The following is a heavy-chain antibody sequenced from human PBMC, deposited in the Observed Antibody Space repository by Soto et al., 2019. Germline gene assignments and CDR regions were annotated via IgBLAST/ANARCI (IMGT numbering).Heavy chain of an antibody. J-gene: IGHJ6*02. CDR1: GGSMSRGGQS. CDR2: IYYTGST. CDR3: ARAPPGPSPCWDD. D-gene: IGHD3-10*01. Sequence: SETLSLTCAVSGGSMSRGGQSWSWIRQPPGKGLEWIGFIYYTGSTCYNPSLKSRVTLSVDRSKNQFSLNLTSVTAADTAMYYCARAPPGPSPCWDDWGQGTTVTASS. V-gene: IGHV4-30-2*01.